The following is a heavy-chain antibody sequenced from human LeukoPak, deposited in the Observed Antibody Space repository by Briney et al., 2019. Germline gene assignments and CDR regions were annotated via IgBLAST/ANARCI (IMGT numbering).Heavy chain of an antibody. Sequence: ASVTVSCKASGGTFSNDGISWVRQAPGQGLEWMGGIIPIFGTTKYAQKFQGRVTITRDDSTSTAYMELSSLRSDDTAVYYCARMPINMYYYFYMDVWGKGTTVTVSS. CDR3: ARMPINMYYYFYMDV. CDR1: GGTFSNDG. D-gene: IGHD1-14*01. V-gene: IGHV1-69*05. CDR2: IIPIFGTT. J-gene: IGHJ6*03.